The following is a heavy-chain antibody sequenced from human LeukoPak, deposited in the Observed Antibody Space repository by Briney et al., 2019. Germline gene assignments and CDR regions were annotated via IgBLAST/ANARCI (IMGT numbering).Heavy chain of an antibody. CDR2: IYPGDSAT. V-gene: IGHV5-51*01. CDR3: ASTTMVRGVISYFDS. CDR1: GYSFTTYW. J-gene: IGHJ4*02. Sequence: GESLKISCKGSGYSFTTYWIGWVRQMPGKGLEWMGIIYPGDSATRYSSSFQGQVTISADKSISTAYLQWSSLKASDTAMYYCASTTMVRGVISYFDSWGQGTVVTVSS. D-gene: IGHD3-10*01.